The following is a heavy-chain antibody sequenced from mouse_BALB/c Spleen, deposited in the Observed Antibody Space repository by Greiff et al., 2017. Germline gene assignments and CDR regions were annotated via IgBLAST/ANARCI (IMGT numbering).Heavy chain of an antibody. Sequence: QVQLQQSGAELARPGASVKMSCKASGYTFTSYTMHWVKQRPGQGLEWIGYINPSSGYTNYNQKFKDKATLTADKSSSTAYMQLSSLTSEDSAVYYGARRGELGRDCFAYWGQGTLVTVSA. CDR1: GYTFTSYT. CDR3: ARRGELGRDCFAY. CDR2: INPSSGYT. J-gene: IGHJ3*01. D-gene: IGHD4-1*01. V-gene: IGHV1-4*01.